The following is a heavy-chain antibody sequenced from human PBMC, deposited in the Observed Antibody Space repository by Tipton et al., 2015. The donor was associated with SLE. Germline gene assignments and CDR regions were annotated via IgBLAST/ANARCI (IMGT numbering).Heavy chain of an antibody. Sequence: SLRLSCAASGFTFSNAWMSWVRQAPGKGLEWVGRIKSKTDRGTTDYAAPVKGRFTISRDDSKNTLYLQMNSLKTEDTAVYYCTTAVDTAMVFDYWGQGTLVTVSS. CDR3: TTAVDTAMVFDY. CDR1: GFTFSNAW. V-gene: IGHV3-15*01. CDR2: IKSKTDRGTT. J-gene: IGHJ4*02. D-gene: IGHD5-18*01.